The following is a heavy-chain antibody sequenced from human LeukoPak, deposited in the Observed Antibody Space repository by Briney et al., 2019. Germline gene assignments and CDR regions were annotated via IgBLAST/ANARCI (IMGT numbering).Heavy chain of an antibody. V-gene: IGHV4-39*01. CDR3: ARHLYSSSWYYFDY. CDR1: GGSISSSSYY. D-gene: IGHD6-13*01. Sequence: SETLSLTCTVSGGSISSSSYYWGWIRQPPGTGLEWLGSIYYSGSTYYNPSLKSRVTISVDTSKNQFSLKLSSVTAADTAVYYCARHLYSSSWYYFDYWGQGTLVTVSS. J-gene: IGHJ4*02. CDR2: IYYSGST.